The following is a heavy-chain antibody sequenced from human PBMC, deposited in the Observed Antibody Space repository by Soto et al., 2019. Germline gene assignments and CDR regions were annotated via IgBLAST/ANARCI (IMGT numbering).Heavy chain of an antibody. V-gene: IGHV3-7*04. J-gene: IGHJ4*02. CDR3: ARLLWWWGY. CDR2: IKQDGSEK. D-gene: IGHD2-21*01. Sequence: EVQLVESGGGLVQPGGSLRLSCAASGFTFNTFWMSWVRQAPGKGLEWVASIKQDGSEKYYVDSVTGRFTISRDNAKNSLYLQMNSLRAEDTAVYYCARLLWWWGYWGQGTLVTVSS. CDR1: GFTFNTFW.